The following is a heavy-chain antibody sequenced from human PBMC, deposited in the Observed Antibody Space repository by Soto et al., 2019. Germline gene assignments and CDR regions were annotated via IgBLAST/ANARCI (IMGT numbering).Heavy chain of an antibody. CDR3: ARYPYSYGYYYYYGMDV. J-gene: IGHJ6*02. Sequence: GESLKISCKGSGYSFTSYWISWVRQMPGKGLEWMGRIDPSDSYTNYSPSFQGHVTISADKSISTAYLQWSSLKASDTAIYYCARYPYSYGYYYYYGMDVWGQGTTVTVSS. CDR2: IDPSDSYT. CDR1: GYSFTSYW. V-gene: IGHV5-10-1*01. D-gene: IGHD5-18*01.